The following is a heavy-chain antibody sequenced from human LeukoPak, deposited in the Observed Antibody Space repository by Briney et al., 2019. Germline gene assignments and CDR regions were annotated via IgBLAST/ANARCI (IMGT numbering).Heavy chain of an antibody. V-gene: IGHV3-23*01. Sequence: GGSLRLSCAASGFTFSSYGMSWVRQAPGKGLEWVSAISGSGGSTYYADSVKGRFTISRDNAKNSLYLQMNSLRVEDTAVYYCARDSDVPFDYWGQGTLVTVSS. D-gene: IGHD3-16*01. CDR3: ARDSDVPFDY. CDR2: ISGSGGST. CDR1: GFTFSSYG. J-gene: IGHJ4*02.